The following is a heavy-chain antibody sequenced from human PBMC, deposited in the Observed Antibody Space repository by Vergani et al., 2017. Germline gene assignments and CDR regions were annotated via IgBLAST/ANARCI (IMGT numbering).Heavy chain of an antibody. V-gene: IGHV4-59*08. CDR3: ARLIAARSFLASRGAFDI. D-gene: IGHD6-6*01. J-gene: IGHJ3*02. Sequence: QVQLQESGPGLVKPSETLSLTCTVSGGSISSYYWSWIRQPPGKGLEWIGYIYYSGSTNYNPSLKSRVTISVDTSKNQFSLKLSSVTAADTAVYYCARLIAARSFLASRGAFDIWGQGTMVTVSS. CDR1: GGSISSYY. CDR2: IYYSGST.